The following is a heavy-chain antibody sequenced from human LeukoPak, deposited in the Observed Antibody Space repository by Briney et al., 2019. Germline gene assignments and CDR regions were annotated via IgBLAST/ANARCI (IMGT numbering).Heavy chain of an antibody. Sequence: ASVKVSCKASGYTFTGYYIHWVRQAPGHGLEWMGIINPSGCSTSYAQKFQGRVTMTRDTSTSTVYMELSSLSSEDTAVYYCARNGRDCSGGSCYSSRDYYYYYLDVWGKGTTVTISS. D-gene: IGHD2-15*01. CDR2: INPSGCST. V-gene: IGHV1-46*01. J-gene: IGHJ6*03. CDR3: ARNGRDCSGGSCYSSRDYYYYYLDV. CDR1: GYTFTGYY.